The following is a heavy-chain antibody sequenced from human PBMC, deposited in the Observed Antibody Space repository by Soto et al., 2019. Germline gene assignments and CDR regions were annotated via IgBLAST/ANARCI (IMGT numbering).Heavy chain of an antibody. CDR2: IYYSGST. Sequence: SETLSLTXTVSGGSISSYYWSWIRQPPGKGLEWIGYIYYSGSTNYNPSLKSRVTISVDTSKNQFSLKLSSVTAADTAVYYCAGGRRYSSSWAYYYYGMDVWGQGTTVTVSS. J-gene: IGHJ6*02. V-gene: IGHV4-59*01. CDR3: AGGRRYSSSWAYYYYGMDV. CDR1: GGSISSYY. D-gene: IGHD6-13*01.